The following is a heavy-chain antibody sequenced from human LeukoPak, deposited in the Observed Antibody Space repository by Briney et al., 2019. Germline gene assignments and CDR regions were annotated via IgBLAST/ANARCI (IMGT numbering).Heavy chain of an antibody. CDR3: ARHLGYCSSNSCSNWFDP. CDR2: IYTSGST. CDR1: GGSISSGSYY. J-gene: IGHJ5*02. Sequence: PSETLSLTCTVSGGSISSGSYYWSWIRQPAGKGLEWIGRIYTSGSTNYNPSLKSRVTISVDTSKNQFSLKLSSVTATDTAVYYCARHLGYCSSNSCSNWFDPWGQGTLVTVSS. V-gene: IGHV4-61*02. D-gene: IGHD2-2*01.